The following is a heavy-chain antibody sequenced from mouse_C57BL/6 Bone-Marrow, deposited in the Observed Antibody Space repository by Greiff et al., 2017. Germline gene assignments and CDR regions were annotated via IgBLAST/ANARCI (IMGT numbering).Heavy chain of an antibody. V-gene: IGHV1-63*01. CDR2: IYPGGGYP. J-gene: IGHJ4*01. Sequence: VQLQQSGAELVRPGTSVKMSCKASGYTFTNYWIGWAKQRPGHGLEWIGDIYPGGGYPNYNEKFKGKATLTADKSSSTAYMQFSSLTSEDSAIYYCAREETGYYAMDYWGQGTSVTVSS. CDR1: GYTFTNYW. CDR3: AREETGYYAMDY. D-gene: IGHD4-1*01.